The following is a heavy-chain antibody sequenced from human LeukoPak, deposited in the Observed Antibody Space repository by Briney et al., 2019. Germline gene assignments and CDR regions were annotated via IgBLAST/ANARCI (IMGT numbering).Heavy chain of an antibody. D-gene: IGHD6-13*01. V-gene: IGHV4-39*01. CDR3: ARVGIAAAGPLDDY. CDR2: IYYSGST. CDR1: GGSISSSSYY. J-gene: IGHJ4*02. Sequence: SETLSLTCTVSGGSISSSSYYCGWIRQPPGKGLEWIGSIYYSGSTYYNPTLKSRVTISVDTSKQQFSLKLSSVTAADTAVYYCARVGIAAAGPLDDYWGQGTLVTVSS.